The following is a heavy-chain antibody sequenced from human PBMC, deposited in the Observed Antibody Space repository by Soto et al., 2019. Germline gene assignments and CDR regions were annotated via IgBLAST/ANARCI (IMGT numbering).Heavy chain of an antibody. V-gene: IGHV3-30-3*01. CDR1: GFTFSSYA. CDR2: ISYDGSNK. D-gene: IGHD4-17*01. CDR3: ANTVTQGAAFDI. J-gene: IGHJ3*02. Sequence: GGSLRLSCAASGFTFSSYAMHWVRQAPGKGLEWVAVISYDGSNKYYADSVKGRFTISRDNSKNTLYLQMNSLRAEDTAVYYCANTVTQGAAFDIWGQGTMVTVSS.